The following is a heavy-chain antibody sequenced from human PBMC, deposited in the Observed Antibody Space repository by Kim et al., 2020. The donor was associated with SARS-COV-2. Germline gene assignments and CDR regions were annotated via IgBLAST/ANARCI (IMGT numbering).Heavy chain of an antibody. V-gene: IGHV4-59*12. CDR3: AREEEETATVAYWYFDL. CDR2: IYYRGST. D-gene: IGHD5-18*01. CDR1: GGSINSNY. J-gene: IGHJ2*01. Sequence: SETLSLTCTVSGGSINSNYWSWVRQPPGKGLEWIGYIYYRGSTKYNPSLKSRVTISIDTSKKQFSLKLRSVTAADTAVYYCAREEEETATVAYWYFDLWGRGTLVTVSS.